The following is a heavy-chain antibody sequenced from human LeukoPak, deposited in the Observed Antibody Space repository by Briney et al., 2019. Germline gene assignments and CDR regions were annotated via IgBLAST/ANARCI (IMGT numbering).Heavy chain of an antibody. J-gene: IGHJ4*02. Sequence: ASVKVSCKASGYTFTSYWIGWVRQMPGKGLEWMGIIYPGDSDTRYSPSFQGQVTISADKSISTAYLQWSSLKASDTAMYYCARRVGTQYYFDYWGQGTLVTVSS. D-gene: IGHD7-27*01. CDR2: IYPGDSDT. CDR3: ARRVGTQYYFDY. CDR1: GYTFTSYW. V-gene: IGHV5-51*01.